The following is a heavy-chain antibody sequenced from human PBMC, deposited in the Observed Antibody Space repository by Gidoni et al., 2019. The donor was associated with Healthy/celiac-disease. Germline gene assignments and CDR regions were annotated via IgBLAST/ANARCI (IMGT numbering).Heavy chain of an antibody. J-gene: IGHJ4*02. Sequence: QVQLVESGGGVVQPGRSLRLSCAASGFTFSSYGMHWVRQAPGKGLEWVAVISYDGRNKYYADSVKGRFTISRDNSKNTLYLQMNSLRAEDTAVYYCAKGRWKRDFDWLSIPRTPGPPDYWGQGTLVTVSS. CDR3: AKGRWKRDFDWLSIPRTPGPPDY. CDR2: ISYDGRNK. D-gene: IGHD3-9*01. V-gene: IGHV3-30*18. CDR1: GFTFSSYG.